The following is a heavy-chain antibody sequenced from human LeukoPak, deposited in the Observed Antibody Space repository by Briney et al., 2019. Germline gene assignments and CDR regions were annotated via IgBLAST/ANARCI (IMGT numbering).Heavy chain of an antibody. CDR2: IKSDGSGT. Sequence: PGGSLRLSCAASGFTFGNYWMHWVRQAPGKGLVWVSVIKSDGSGTAYADSVKGRFTISRDNAKNTVYLQMNSLRDEDTAVYYCAKDYFGSLEYWGQGTLVTVSS. CDR3: AKDYFGSLEY. J-gene: IGHJ4*02. V-gene: IGHV3-74*03. CDR1: GFTFGNYW. D-gene: IGHD2/OR15-2a*01.